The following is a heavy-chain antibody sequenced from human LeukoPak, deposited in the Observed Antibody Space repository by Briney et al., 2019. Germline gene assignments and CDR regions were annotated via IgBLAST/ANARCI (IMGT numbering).Heavy chain of an antibody. CDR1: GYTFTTYG. Sequence: ASVKVSCKTSGYTFTTYGISWVRQAPGQGLEWMGGIIPIFGTANYAQKFQGRVTITADGSTSTAYMELSSLRSEDTAVYYCARDPGHYCDSSGSRSWFDPWGQGTLVTVSS. CDR3: ARDPGHYCDSSGSRSWFDP. CDR2: IIPIFGTA. V-gene: IGHV1-69*13. J-gene: IGHJ5*02. D-gene: IGHD3-22*01.